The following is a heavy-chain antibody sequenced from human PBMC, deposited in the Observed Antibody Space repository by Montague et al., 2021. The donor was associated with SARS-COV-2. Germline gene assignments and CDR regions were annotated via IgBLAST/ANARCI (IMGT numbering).Heavy chain of an antibody. Sequence: TLSLTCTVSGGSISSGGYYWSWIRQHPGKGLEWIGYICYSGSTYYNPSLKSRVTISVDTSKNQFSLKLSSVTAADTAVYYCARAHITMIVVVDAFDIWGQGTMVTVSS. V-gene: IGHV4-31*03. D-gene: IGHD3-22*01. CDR2: ICYSGST. CDR3: ARAHITMIVVVDAFDI. CDR1: GGSISSGGYY. J-gene: IGHJ3*02.